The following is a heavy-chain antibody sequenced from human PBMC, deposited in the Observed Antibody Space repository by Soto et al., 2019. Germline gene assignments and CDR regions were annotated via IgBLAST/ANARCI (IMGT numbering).Heavy chain of an antibody. V-gene: IGHV2-5*02. CDR2: IYWDDGK. CDR1: GFSLSTSGVG. Sequence: QITLKESGPTLVKPTQTLTLTCTFSGFSLSTSGVGVGGIRQPPGKALEWLALIYWDDGKRYSPSLKSRLTITKDTYKTSVDVTMTNMDPVDTATYYCAHSEDDTGSSWRYVGYWGQRTLVTVSS. J-gene: IGHJ4*02. CDR3: AHSEDDTGSSWRYVGY. D-gene: IGHD6-13*01.